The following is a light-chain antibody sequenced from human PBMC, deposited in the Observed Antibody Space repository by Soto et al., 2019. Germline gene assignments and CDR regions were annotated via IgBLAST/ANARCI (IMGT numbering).Light chain of an antibody. CDR1: QSISSY. J-gene: IGKJ1*01. Sequence: DIQMTQSPSSLSASVGDRVTITCRASQSISSYLNWYQQKPGKAPKLLIYAASSFQSGGTSRFSGSRSGTDFTLTISSLQPEDFATYYCQQSYSATWTFGQGTKVEIK. V-gene: IGKV1-39*01. CDR2: AAS. CDR3: QQSYSATWT.